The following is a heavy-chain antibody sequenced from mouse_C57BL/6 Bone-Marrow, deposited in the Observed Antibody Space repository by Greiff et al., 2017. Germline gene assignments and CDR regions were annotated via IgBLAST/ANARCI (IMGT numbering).Heavy chain of an antibody. CDR3: ARDYDGGYAMDY. D-gene: IGHD1-1*02. CDR1: GYAFTNYL. V-gene: IGHV1-54*01. Sequence: VQLQESGAELVRPGTSVKVSCKASGYAFTNYLIAWVKQRPGQGLEWIGVIYPGSGGTNYNEKFKGKATLTADKSSSTAYMQLSSLTSEDSAVYFCARDYDGGYAMDYWGQGTSVTVSS. CDR2: IYPGSGGT. J-gene: IGHJ4*01.